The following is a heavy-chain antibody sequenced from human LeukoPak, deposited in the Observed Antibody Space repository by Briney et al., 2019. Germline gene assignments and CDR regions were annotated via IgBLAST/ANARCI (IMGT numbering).Heavy chain of an antibody. CDR2: IYTSGST. CDR1: GGSISSGSYY. J-gene: IGHJ4*02. D-gene: IGHD2-15*01. Sequence: SETLSLTCTVSGGSISSGSYYWRWIRQPAGKGLEWIGRIYTSGSTNYNPSLKSRVTISVDTSKNQFSLKLSSVTAADTAVYYCARVDLRYCSGGSCPFDYWGQGTLVTVSS. V-gene: IGHV4-61*02. CDR3: ARVDLRYCSGGSCPFDY.